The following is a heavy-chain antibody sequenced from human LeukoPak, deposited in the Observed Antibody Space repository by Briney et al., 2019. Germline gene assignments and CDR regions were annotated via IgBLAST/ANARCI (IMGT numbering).Heavy chain of an antibody. CDR3: AREILTADDY. J-gene: IGHJ4*02. D-gene: IGHD3-9*01. V-gene: IGHV1-2*02. CDR1: GYTFTGYY. Sequence: ASVKVSCKASGYTFTGYYIHWVRQAPGQGLEWMGWINANNVATNYAQKFQGRVTMTRDTSISTVYMELSRLRSDDTAVYYCAREILTADDYWGQGTLVTVSS. CDR2: INANNVAT.